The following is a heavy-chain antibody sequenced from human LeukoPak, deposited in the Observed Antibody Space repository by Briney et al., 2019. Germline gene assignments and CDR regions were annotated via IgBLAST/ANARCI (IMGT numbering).Heavy chain of an antibody. CDR2: IHYSGST. J-gene: IGHJ4*02. CDR3: ARHLNNCGDDCYIFDY. Sequence: PAETLSLTCTVSGDSIRSYYWSWIRQPPGKGLEWIGNIHYSGSTKYNPSLKSRVTISVDTSKNQFSLRVSSVTAADTAVYYCARHLNNCGDDCYIFDYWGQGTLVTVSS. CDR1: GDSIRSYY. D-gene: IGHD2-21*01. V-gene: IGHV4-59*08.